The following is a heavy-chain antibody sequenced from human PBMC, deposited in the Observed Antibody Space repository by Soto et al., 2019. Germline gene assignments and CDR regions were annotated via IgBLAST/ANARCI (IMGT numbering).Heavy chain of an antibody. D-gene: IGHD3-10*01. Sequence: SETLSLTCAVSGYSISSGSYWGWIRQAPGKGLEWIGSIYPTGTTYYNPSLKSRVTISVDTSKNQFSLNLSSVTAADTAVYYCARDLNYGLYYFDYWGQGTLVTVSS. V-gene: IGHV4-38-2*02. CDR1: GYSISSGSY. CDR3: ARDLNYGLYYFDY. CDR2: IYPTGTT. J-gene: IGHJ4*02.